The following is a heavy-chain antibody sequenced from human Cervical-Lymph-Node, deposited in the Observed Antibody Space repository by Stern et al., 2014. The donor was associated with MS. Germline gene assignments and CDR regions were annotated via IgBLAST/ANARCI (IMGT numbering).Heavy chain of an antibody. D-gene: IGHD5-12*01. Sequence: QVQLQESGPGLVGPSETLSLTCAVSGASINSYYWSWIRLPPGKSLEWIGYIYYGGDTNYSPSLKSRVTISADTSKDQFSLNLRSVTAADPAIYYCAVGSGYGLFEVWGQGSLVTVSS. CDR1: GASINSYY. J-gene: IGHJ4*02. CDR2: IYYGGDT. V-gene: IGHV4-59*01. CDR3: AVGSGYGLFEV.